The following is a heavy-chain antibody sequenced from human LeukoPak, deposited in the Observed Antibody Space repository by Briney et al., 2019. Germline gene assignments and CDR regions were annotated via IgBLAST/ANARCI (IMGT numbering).Heavy chain of an antibody. J-gene: IGHJ3*02. CDR1: GGSISSGSYY. CDR2: IYTSGST. V-gene: IGHV4-61*02. Sequence: SETLSLTCTVSGGSISSGSYYWSWIRQPAGKGLEWIGRIYTSGSTNYNPSLKSRVTISVDTSKNQFSLKLSSVTAADTAVYYCARDVIRDYDILTGYPDDAFDIWGQGTKVTVSS. CDR3: ARDVIRDYDILTGYPDDAFDI. D-gene: IGHD3-9*01.